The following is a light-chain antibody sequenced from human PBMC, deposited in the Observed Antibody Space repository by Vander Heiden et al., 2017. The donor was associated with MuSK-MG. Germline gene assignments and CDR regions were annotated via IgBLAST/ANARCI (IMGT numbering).Light chain of an antibody. CDR1: SSNIGTGYD. V-gene: IGLV1-40*01. CDR3: QSYDTNLSGEV. CDR2: ADN. J-gene: IGLJ1*01. Sequence: QSVLTQPPSVSGAPGQRVTISCTGSSSNIGTGYDVHWYQQLPGTAPKLLIYADNNRPSGVPDRFSGSKSGTSASLDITGLQAEDEADYYCQSYDTNLSGEVFGTGTKVTVL.